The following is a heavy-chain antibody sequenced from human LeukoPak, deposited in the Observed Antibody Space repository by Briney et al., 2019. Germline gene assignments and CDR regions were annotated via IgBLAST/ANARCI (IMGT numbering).Heavy chain of an antibody. CDR1: GYTFTGYY. CDR3: ARGLYSGGWSPDY. D-gene: IGHD6-19*01. Sequence: ASVKVSCKASGYTFTGYYMHWVRQAPGQGLEWMGWINPNSGGTNYAQKFQGRVTMTRDTSISTAYMELSRLRSDDTAVYYCARGLYSGGWSPDYWGQGTLVTVSS. J-gene: IGHJ4*02. V-gene: IGHV1-2*02. CDR2: INPNSGGT.